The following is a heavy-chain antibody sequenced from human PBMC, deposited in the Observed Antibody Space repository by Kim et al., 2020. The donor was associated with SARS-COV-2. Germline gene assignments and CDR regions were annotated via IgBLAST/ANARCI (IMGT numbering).Heavy chain of an antibody. V-gene: IGHV1-69*01. D-gene: IGHD6-6*01. Sequence: TYGQKFQGRVTITADESTSTDYMELSSLRSEDTAVYYCARSDSSPYYFDYWGQGTLVTVSS. J-gene: IGHJ4*02. CDR3: ARSDSSPYYFDY.